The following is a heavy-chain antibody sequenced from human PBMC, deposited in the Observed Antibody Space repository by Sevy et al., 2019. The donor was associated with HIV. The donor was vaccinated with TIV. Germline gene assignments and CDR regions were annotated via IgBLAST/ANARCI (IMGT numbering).Heavy chain of an antibody. CDR1: GFTFSNAW. Sequence: GGSLRLSCAASGFTFSNAWMSWVRQAPGKGLEWVGRIKSKTDGGTTDYAAPVKGRFTISRDDSKNTLYLQMNSLKTEDTAVYYCTTTPFVLRYFDWVLPDDAFDIWGQGTMVTVSS. D-gene: IGHD3-9*01. CDR3: TTTPFVLRYFDWVLPDDAFDI. J-gene: IGHJ3*02. V-gene: IGHV3-15*01. CDR2: IKSKTDGGTT.